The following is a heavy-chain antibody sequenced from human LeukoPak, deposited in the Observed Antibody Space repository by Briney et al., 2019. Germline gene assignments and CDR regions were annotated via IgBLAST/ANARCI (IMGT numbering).Heavy chain of an antibody. Sequence: GGSLRLSCAVSGFTFSSYSMNWVRQAPGKGLEWVSSISSSSSYIYYADSVKGRFTISRDNAKNSLYLQMNSLRAEDTAVYYCARDRGSSGTFDYWGQGTLVTVSS. D-gene: IGHD6-13*01. J-gene: IGHJ4*02. CDR1: GFTFSSYS. CDR3: ARDRGSSGTFDY. CDR2: ISSSSSYI. V-gene: IGHV3-21*01.